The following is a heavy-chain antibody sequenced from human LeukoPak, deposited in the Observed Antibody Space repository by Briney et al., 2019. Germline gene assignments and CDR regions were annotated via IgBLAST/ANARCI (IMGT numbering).Heavy chain of an antibody. CDR3: ARDGGKGSHDY. CDR2: INPDTEDS. D-gene: IGHD3-10*01. Sequence: GASVKVSCKASGFDFRDYFIHWVRQAPGEGLEWMGSINPDTEDSKIAQQFQGRVTMTRDTSISTAYMELSRLRSDDTAVYYCARDGGKGSHDYWGQGTLVTVSS. J-gene: IGHJ4*02. V-gene: IGHV1-2*02. CDR1: GFDFRDYF.